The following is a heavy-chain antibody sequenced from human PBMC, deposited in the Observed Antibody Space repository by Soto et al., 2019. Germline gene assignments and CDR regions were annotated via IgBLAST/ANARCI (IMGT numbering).Heavy chain of an antibody. J-gene: IGHJ4*02. CDR1: GFTFSRYA. V-gene: IGHV3-30*04. Sequence: GGSLRLSCAGSGFTFSRYALHWVRLAPGKGLEWVAALSKDGSVQYWLDSVRGRFTISRDNSKNTLYLRMNSLRPEDTGVYYCVRSRIGAVADSFDYWGQGTQVTVSS. CDR3: VRSRIGAVADSFDY. D-gene: IGHD3-10*01. CDR2: LSKDGSVQ.